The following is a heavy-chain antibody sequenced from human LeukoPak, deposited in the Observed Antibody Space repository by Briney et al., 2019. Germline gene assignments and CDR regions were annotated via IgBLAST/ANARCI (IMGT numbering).Heavy chain of an antibody. Sequence: ASVKVSCKASGYTFTGYYMHWVRQAPGQGLEWMGWINPNSGGTNYAQKLQGRVTMTTDTSTSTAYMELRSLRSDDTAVYYCAQGSGGPTSSVLAWGQGTLVTVSS. D-gene: IGHD2-15*01. CDR2: INPNSGGT. J-gene: IGHJ5*02. V-gene: IGHV1-2*02. CDR3: AQGSGGPTSSVLA. CDR1: GYTFTGYY.